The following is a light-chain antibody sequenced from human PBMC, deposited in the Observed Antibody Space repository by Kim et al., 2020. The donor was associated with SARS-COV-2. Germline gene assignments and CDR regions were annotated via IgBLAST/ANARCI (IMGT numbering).Light chain of an antibody. Sequence: QSVLTQPPSVSAAPGQKVTISCSGSSSNIGNNYVSWYQQLPGTAPKLLIYDNNKRPSGIPDRFSGSKSGTSATLGITGLQTGDEAVYYCGTWDSSLSAPNWVFGGGTQLTVL. CDR2: DNN. CDR3: GTWDSSLSAPNWV. J-gene: IGLJ3*02. V-gene: IGLV1-51*01. CDR1: SSNIGNNY.